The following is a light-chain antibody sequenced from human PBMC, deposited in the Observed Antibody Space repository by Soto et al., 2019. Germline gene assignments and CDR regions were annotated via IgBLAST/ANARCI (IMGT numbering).Light chain of an antibody. CDR1: SSDVGKYDY. J-gene: IGLJ1*01. CDR2: EVS. Sequence: QSVLTQPHSASGSPGQSVTISCTGTSSDVGKYDYVSWFQHHTGKAPKLIIYEVSKRPSGVPDRFSGSKSGSTDSLTVSGLQTEEEADYYCNSYVAASNAVGTATKPTV. V-gene: IGLV2-8*01. CDR3: NSYVAASNA.